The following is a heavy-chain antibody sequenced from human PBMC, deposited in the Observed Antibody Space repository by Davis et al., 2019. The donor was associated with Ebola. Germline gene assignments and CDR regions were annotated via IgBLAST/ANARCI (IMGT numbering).Heavy chain of an antibody. CDR3: ARDLDSGYVVGMDV. Sequence: ASVKVSCKASGYTFTGYYMHWVRQAPGQGLEWMGRINPNSGGTNYAQKFQGRVTMTRDTSISTAYMELSRLRSDDTAVYYCARDLDSGYVVGMDVWDKGTTVTVSS. D-gene: IGHD5-12*01. J-gene: IGHJ6*04. V-gene: IGHV1-2*06. CDR1: GYTFTGYY. CDR2: INPNSGGT.